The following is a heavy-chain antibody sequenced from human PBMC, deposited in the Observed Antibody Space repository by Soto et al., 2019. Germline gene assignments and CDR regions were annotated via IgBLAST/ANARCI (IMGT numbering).Heavy chain of an antibody. J-gene: IGHJ6*02. CDR3: ARAGEDTAKGYYYHGMDV. V-gene: IGHV3-7*01. CDR1: GGAFSRHW. D-gene: IGHD5-18*01. CDR2: IKQDGSEK. Sequence: GGPPRHRCPAPGGAFSRHWMSWGGPATGKGLEWVANIKQDGSEKYYVDSVKGRFTLSRDNAKNSLYLQMNSLRAEDTAVYDCARAGEDTAKGYYYHGMDVWGEGT.